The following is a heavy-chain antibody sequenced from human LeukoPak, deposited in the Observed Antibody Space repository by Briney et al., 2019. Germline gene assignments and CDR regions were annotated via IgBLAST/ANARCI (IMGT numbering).Heavy chain of an antibody. J-gene: IGHJ4*02. CDR3: ARGGSYFDY. D-gene: IGHD3-10*01. CDR1: GGSTSSYY. CDR2: IYYSGST. V-gene: IGHV4-59*01. Sequence: PSETLSLTRTVSGGSTSSYYWSWIRQPPGKGLEWIGYIYYSGSTNYNPSLKSRVTISVDTSKYQFSLKLSSVTAADTAVYYCARGGSYFDYWGQGTLVTVSS.